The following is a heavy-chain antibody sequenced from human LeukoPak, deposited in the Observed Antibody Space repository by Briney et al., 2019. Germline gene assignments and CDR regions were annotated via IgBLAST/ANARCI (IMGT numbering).Heavy chain of an antibody. Sequence: PGGSLRLSCAASGFTFSSYAMSWVRQAPGKGLEWVSAISGSGGSTYYADSVKGRFTISRDNSKNTLYLQMNSLRAEDTAVYYCAKGGLGMVRGVRWPFDYWGQGTLVTVSS. V-gene: IGHV3-23*01. CDR2: ISGSGGST. J-gene: IGHJ4*02. CDR3: AKGGLGMVRGVRWPFDY. D-gene: IGHD3-10*01. CDR1: GFTFSSYA.